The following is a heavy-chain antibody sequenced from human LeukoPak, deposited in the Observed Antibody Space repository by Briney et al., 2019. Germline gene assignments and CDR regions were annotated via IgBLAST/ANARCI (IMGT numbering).Heavy chain of an antibody. CDR3: AREGFVDIVATDWSDY. CDR1: GGTFSSYA. CDR2: IIPIFGTA. Sequence: SVKVSCKASGGTFSSYAISWVRQAPGQGLEWMGGIIPIFGTANYAQKFQGRVTITADKSTSTAYMELSSLRSEDTAVYYCAREGFVDIVATDWSDYWGQGTLVTVSS. V-gene: IGHV1-69*06. J-gene: IGHJ4*02. D-gene: IGHD5-12*01.